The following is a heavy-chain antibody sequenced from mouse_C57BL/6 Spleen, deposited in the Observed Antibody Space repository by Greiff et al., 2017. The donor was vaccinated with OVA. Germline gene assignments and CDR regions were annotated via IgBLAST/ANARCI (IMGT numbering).Heavy chain of an antibody. CDR3: ARPITTVDYYAMDY. J-gene: IGHJ4*01. CDR2: IHPNSGST. V-gene: IGHV1-64*01. D-gene: IGHD1-1*01. Sequence: QVQLQPSGAELVKPGASVKLSCKASGYTFTSYWMHWVKQRPGQGLEWIGMIHPNSGSTNYNEKFKSKATLTVDKSSSTAYMQLSSLTSEDSAVYYCARPITTVDYYAMDYWGQGTSVTVSS. CDR1: GYTFTSYW.